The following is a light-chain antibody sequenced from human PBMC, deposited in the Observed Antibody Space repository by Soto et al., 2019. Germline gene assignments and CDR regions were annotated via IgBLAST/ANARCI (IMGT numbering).Light chain of an antibody. Sequence: EIVMTQSPATLSVSPGERATLSCRASQSVSSNLAWYQQKPGQAPRLLIYGASTRATGIPARFSGSGSGTEFTLTISSLQSGDFAVYYCQQYNNWPPYTFGQGTKLDIK. CDR2: GAS. CDR3: QQYNNWPPYT. V-gene: IGKV3-15*01. CDR1: QSVSSN. J-gene: IGKJ2*01.